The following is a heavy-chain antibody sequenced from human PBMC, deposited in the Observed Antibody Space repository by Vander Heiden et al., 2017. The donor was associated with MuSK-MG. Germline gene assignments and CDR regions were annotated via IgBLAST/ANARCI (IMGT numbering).Heavy chain of an antibody. J-gene: IGHJ4*02. CDR3: TIAVAGTYYFDY. V-gene: IGHV1-69-2*01. Sequence: EVQLVQSGAEVKKPGATVKISCNLSVYTFPDYYMHWVQQAPGKGLEWMGLVDPEDGETIYAEKFQGRVTITADTSTDTAYMELSSLRSEDTAVYYCTIAVAGTYYFDYWGQGTLVTVSS. CDR2: VDPEDGET. D-gene: IGHD6-19*01. CDR1: VYTFPDYY.